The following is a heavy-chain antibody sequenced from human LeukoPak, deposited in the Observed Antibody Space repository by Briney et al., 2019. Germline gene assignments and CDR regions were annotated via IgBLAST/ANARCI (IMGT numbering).Heavy chain of an antibody. Sequence: PGRSLRLSCAASGFTFSSYAMHWVRQAPGKGLEWVAVISYDGSNKYYADSVKGRFTISRDNSKNTLYLQMNSLRAEDTAVYYCARSEMTNQLDYYYGMDVWGQGTTVTVSS. D-gene: IGHD4-11*01. CDR3: ARSEMTNQLDYYYGMDV. V-gene: IGHV3-30-3*01. CDR1: GFTFSSYA. J-gene: IGHJ6*02. CDR2: ISYDGSNK.